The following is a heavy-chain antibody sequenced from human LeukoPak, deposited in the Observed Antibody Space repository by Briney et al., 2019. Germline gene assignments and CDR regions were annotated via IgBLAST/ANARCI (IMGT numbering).Heavy chain of an antibody. D-gene: IGHD3-22*01. CDR2: ISAYNGNT. V-gene: IGHV1-18*01. J-gene: IGHJ4*02. CDR3: ARDWGPYYYDSSGYYLYY. CDR1: GYTFTSYG. Sequence: ASVKVSCKASGYTFTSYGISWVRQAPGRGLEWMGWISAYNGNTNYAQKLQGRVTMTTDTSTSTAYMELRSLRFDDTAVYYCARDWGPYYYDSSGYYLYYWGQGTLVTVSS.